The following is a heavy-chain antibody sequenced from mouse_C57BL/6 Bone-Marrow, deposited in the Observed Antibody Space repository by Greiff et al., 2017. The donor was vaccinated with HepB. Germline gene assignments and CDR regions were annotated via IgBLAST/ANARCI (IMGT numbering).Heavy chain of an antibody. CDR2: IDPENGDT. J-gene: IGHJ2*01. V-gene: IGHV14-4*01. Sequence: EVKLMESGAELVRPGASVKLSCTASGFNIKDDYMHWVKQRPEQGLEWIGWIDPENGDTEYASKFQGKATITADTSSNTAYLQLSSLTSEDTAVYYCTTGMRFDYWGQGTTLTVSS. CDR3: TTGMRFDY. CDR1: GFNIKDDY.